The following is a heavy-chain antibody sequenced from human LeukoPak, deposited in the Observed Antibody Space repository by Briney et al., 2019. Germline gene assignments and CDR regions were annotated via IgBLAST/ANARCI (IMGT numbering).Heavy chain of an antibody. CDR3: ARSYCGGDCYSMGVWDWHFDL. D-gene: IGHD2-21*02. CDR1: GGTFSSYA. CDR2: IIPIFGTA. Sequence: ASVKVSCKASGGTFSSYAISWVRQAPGQGLEWMGGIIPIFGTANYAQKFQGRVTITADESTSTAYMELSSLRSEDTAVYYCARSYCGGDCYSMGVWDWHFDLWGRGTLVTVSS. J-gene: IGHJ2*01. V-gene: IGHV1-69*13.